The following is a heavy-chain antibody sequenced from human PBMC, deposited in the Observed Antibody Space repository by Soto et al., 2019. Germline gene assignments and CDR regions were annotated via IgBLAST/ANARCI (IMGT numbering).Heavy chain of an antibody. D-gene: IGHD3-10*01. CDR3: ARDSGSGRNSYNWFDP. CDR1: GGPISSYY. Sequence: SETLSLTCTVSGGPISSYYWSWIRQPPGKGLEWMGYIYYSGSTNYNPSLKSRVTISVDTSKNQFSLKLSSVTAADTAMYYGARDSGSGRNSYNWFDPWGQGTLVTVSS. V-gene: IGHV4-59*01. J-gene: IGHJ5*02. CDR2: IYYSGST.